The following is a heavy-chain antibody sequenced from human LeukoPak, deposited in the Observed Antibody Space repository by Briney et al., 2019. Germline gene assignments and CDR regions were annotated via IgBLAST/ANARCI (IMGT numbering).Heavy chain of an antibody. CDR1: GGSISSSSYY. D-gene: IGHD3-10*01. J-gene: IGHJ5*02. V-gene: IGHV4-39*07. CDR3: ARMMYYFEGRLAYGFDP. CDR2: IYYSGST. Sequence: SETLSLTCTVSGGSISSSSYYWGWIRQPPGKGLEWIGSIYYSGSTYYNPSLKSRVTISVDTSKNQFSLKLSSVTAADTAVYYCARMMYYFEGRLAYGFDPWGQGTLVTVSS.